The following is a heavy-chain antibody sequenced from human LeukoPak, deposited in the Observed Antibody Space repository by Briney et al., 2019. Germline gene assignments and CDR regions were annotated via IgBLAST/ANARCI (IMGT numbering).Heavy chain of an antibody. V-gene: IGHV4-59*08. D-gene: IGHD5-18*01. CDR3: ARLRIQLWRFDY. CDR1: GGSISSYY. CDR2: IYYSGST. Sequence: PSETLSLTCTVSGGSISSYYWSWIRQPPGKGLEWIGYIYYSGSTNYNPSHKSRVTISVDTSKNQFSLKLSSVTAADTAVYYCARLRIQLWRFDYWGQGTLVTVSS. J-gene: IGHJ4*02.